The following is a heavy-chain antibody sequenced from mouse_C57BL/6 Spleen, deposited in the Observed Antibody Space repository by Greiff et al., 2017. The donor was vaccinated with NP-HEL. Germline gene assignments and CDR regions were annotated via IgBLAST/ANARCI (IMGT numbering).Heavy chain of an antibody. V-gene: IGHV1-82*01. J-gene: IGHJ4*01. CDR2: IYPGDGDT. CDR3: ASLNEDYAMDY. Sequence: QVQLQQSGPELVKPGASVKISCKASGYAFSSSWMNWVKQRPGKGLEWIGRIYPGDGDTNYNGKFKGKATLTADKSSSTAYMQLSSLTSEDSAVYFCASLNEDYAMDYWGQGTSVTVSS. CDR1: GYAFSSSW.